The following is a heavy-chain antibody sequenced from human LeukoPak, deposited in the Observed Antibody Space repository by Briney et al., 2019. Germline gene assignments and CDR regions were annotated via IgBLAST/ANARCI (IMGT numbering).Heavy chain of an antibody. J-gene: IGHJ3*02. CDR2: ISGSGGST. Sequence: GGSLRLSCAASGFTFSSYAMSWVRQAPGKGLKWVSSISGSGGSTYYADSVKGRFTISRDNSKTTLYLQMNSLRAEDTAVYYCAKDNCSNTSCLLLDAFDIWGQGTMVTVSS. D-gene: IGHD2-2*01. V-gene: IGHV3-23*01. CDR1: GFTFSSYA. CDR3: AKDNCSNTSCLLLDAFDI.